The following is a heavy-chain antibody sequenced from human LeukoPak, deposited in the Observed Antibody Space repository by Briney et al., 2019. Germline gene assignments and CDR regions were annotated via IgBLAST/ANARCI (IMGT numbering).Heavy chain of an antibody. CDR3: ARSMVRGVKDGMDV. J-gene: IGHJ6*02. CDR1: GFTFSSYD. Sequence: GGSLRLSCAASGFTFSSYDIHWVRQGTGKRLEWVSAVDTADSTYYSGSVKGRFTISREDAKNSLYLQMNSLRAGDTAVYYCARSMVRGVKDGMDVWGQGTTVTVSS. V-gene: IGHV3-13*01. CDR2: VDTADST. D-gene: IGHD3-10*01.